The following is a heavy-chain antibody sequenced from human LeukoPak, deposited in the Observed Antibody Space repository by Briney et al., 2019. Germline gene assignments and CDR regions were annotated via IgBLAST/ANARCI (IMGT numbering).Heavy chain of an antibody. V-gene: IGHV1-2*02. CDR3: ARVKPRDAYYFDY. Sequence: ASVKVSCKASGYTFTGYYMHWVRQAPGQGLEWRGWINPNSGGTNYAQKFQGRVTMTRDTSISTAYMELSRLRSDDTAVYYCARVKPRDAYYFDYWGQGTLVTVSS. CDR2: INPNSGGT. J-gene: IGHJ4*02. CDR1: GYTFTGYY. D-gene: IGHD1-14*01.